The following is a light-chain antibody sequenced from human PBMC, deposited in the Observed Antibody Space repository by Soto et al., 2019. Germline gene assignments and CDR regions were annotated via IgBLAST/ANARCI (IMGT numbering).Light chain of an antibody. CDR1: SSDVGSYNR. CDR3: SSYTSSSTLYV. Sequence: QSVLTQPPSVSGALGQSVTISCTGTSSDVGSYNRVSWYQQPPGTAPKLMIYEVSNRPSGVPDRFSGSKSGNTASLTISGLQAEDEADYYCSSYTSSSTLYVFGPVSKFTVL. V-gene: IGLV2-18*02. J-gene: IGLJ1*01. CDR2: EVS.